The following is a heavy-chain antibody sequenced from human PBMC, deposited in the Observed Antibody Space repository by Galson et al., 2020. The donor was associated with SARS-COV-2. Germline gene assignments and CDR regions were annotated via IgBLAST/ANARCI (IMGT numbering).Heavy chain of an antibody. J-gene: IGHJ5*02. V-gene: IGHV4-34*01. Sequence: SEPLSLTCTVYGGSFSGYYWSWIRQPPGKGLEWIGEINHSGSTNYNPSLKSRVTISVDTSKNQFSLKLSSVTAADTAVYYCARGTGYSSSWYGRRDWFDPWGQGTLVTVSS. CDR3: ARGTGYSSSWYGRRDWFDP. CDR2: INHSGST. D-gene: IGHD6-13*01. CDR1: GGSFSGYY.